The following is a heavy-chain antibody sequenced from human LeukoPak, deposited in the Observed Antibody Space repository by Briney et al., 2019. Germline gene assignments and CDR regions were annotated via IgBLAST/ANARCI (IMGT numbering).Heavy chain of an antibody. D-gene: IGHD5-24*01. Sequence: SETLSLTCVVSGYSISSGYYWGWIRQPPGKGLEWIASIYHSGSAFSNPSLKSRVIMSVDTSQTQFSLRLSSLTAADTAVYYCARGGDGYTTSFFDSWGQGTLVTVFS. V-gene: IGHV4-38-2*01. CDR2: IYHSGSA. J-gene: IGHJ4*02. CDR3: ARGGDGYTTSFFDS. CDR1: GYSISSGYY.